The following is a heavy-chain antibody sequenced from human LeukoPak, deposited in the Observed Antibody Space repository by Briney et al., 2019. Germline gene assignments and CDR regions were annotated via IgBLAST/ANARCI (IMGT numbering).Heavy chain of an antibody. V-gene: IGHV4-59*01. CDR2: IYYSGST. Sequence: PSETLSLTCTVSGGSISSYYWSWIRQPPGKGLEWIGYIYYSGSTNYNPSLKSRFTISVDTSKNQFSLKLSSVTAADTAVYYCARVGWELLRAFDAFDIWGQGTMVTVSS. J-gene: IGHJ3*02. CDR3: ARVGWELLRAFDAFDI. CDR1: GGSISSYY. D-gene: IGHD1-26*01.